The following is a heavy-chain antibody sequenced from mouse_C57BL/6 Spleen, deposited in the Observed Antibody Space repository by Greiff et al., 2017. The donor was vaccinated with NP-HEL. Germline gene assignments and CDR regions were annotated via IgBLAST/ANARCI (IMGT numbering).Heavy chain of an antibody. Sequence: EVKLQESGGGLVQPGGSMKLSCVASGFTFSNYWMNWVRQSPEKGLEWVAQIRLKSDNYATHYAESVKGRFTISRDDSKSSVYLQMNNLRAEDTGIYYCTANYYGSSPYWYFDVWGTGTTVTVSS. D-gene: IGHD1-1*01. CDR2: IRLKSDNYAT. CDR1: GFTFSNYW. CDR3: TANYYGSSPYWYFDV. V-gene: IGHV6-3*01. J-gene: IGHJ1*03.